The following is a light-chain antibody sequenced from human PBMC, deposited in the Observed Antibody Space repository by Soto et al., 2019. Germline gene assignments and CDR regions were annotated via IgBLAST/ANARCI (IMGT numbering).Light chain of an antibody. CDR1: QSVSSD. CDR3: QQYNSWPPT. J-gene: IGKJ1*01. V-gene: IGKV3-15*01. CDR2: GAS. Sequence: EIVMTQSPATLSVSPGESAALSCRASQSVSSDLAWYQQKPGQVYRLLIYGASTRVTGIPARFSATGSGTEFTLTISSLQSEDLAVYSCQQYNSWPPTFGQGTKVEIK.